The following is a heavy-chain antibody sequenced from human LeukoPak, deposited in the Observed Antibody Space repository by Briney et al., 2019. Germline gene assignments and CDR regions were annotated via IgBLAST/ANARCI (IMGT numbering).Heavy chain of an antibody. Sequence: PSETLSLTCTVSSGSIISSDYYWGWIRQAPGKGLEWVSVLYIDGNTYYADSVKGRFTISRDNSKNTLYLQMSSLRAEDTAVYYCAGDQWLALQHWGQGTLVTVSS. V-gene: IGHV3-53*01. CDR3: AGDQWLALQH. CDR2: LYIDGNT. CDR1: SGSIISSDYY. D-gene: IGHD6-19*01. J-gene: IGHJ1*01.